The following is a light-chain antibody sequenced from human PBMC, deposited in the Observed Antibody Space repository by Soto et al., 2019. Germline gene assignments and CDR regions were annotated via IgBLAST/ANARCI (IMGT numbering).Light chain of an antibody. CDR2: AAS. J-gene: IGKJ4*01. V-gene: IGKV1-6*01. CDR1: QGIRND. CDR3: QQRSNWPPELT. Sequence: AIQMTQSPSSLSASVGDRVTITCRTSQGIRNDLGWYQQKPGKAPKLLIYAASSLQSGVPSRFSGSGSGTDFTLTISSLQPEDFATYYCQQRSNWPPELTFGGGTKVEIK.